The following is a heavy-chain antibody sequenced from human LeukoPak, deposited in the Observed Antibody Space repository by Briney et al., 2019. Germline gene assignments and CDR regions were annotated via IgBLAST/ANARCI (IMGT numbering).Heavy chain of an antibody. CDR2: MNPNSGNT. Sequence: ASVKVSCKASGGTFTSYDINWVRQATGQGLEWMGWMNPNSGNTGYAQKFQGRVTITRNTSISTAYMELSRLRSDDTAVYYCARGPVRGTNDAFDIWGQGTMVTVSS. CDR1: GGTFTSYD. J-gene: IGHJ3*02. CDR3: ARGPVRGTNDAFDI. V-gene: IGHV1-8*03. D-gene: IGHD3-10*01.